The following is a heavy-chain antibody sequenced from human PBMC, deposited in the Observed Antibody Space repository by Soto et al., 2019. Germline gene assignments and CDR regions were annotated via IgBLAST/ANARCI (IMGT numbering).Heavy chain of an antibody. CDR1: GGTFSGHA. V-gene: IGHV1-69*06. CDR3: ARGPNWGYRFDS. D-gene: IGHD7-27*01. J-gene: IGHJ4*02. Sequence: QMQLVQSGAEVKKPGSSVKVSCEASGGTFSGHAISWVRQAPGQGPEWMGGLIPLFGTTQHAQNFQGRLTITADKSTSTAYMELTSLRFDDTAIYYCARGPNWGYRFDSWGQGTLVTVSS. CDR2: LIPLFGTT.